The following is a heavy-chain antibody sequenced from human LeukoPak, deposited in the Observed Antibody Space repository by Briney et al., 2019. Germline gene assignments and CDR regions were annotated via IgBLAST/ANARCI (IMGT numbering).Heavy chain of an antibody. CDR1: GGSISSYY. J-gene: IGHJ4*02. V-gene: IGHV4-4*07. CDR3: ARVSAATTYFDS. CDR2: IYTSGGT. D-gene: IGHD2-15*01. Sequence: SETLSLTCTVSGGSISSYYWSWIRQPAGKGLGWIGRIYTSGGTNYNPSLKSRVTMSVDTSKNQFSLKLSSVTAADTAVYYCARVSAATTYFDSWGQGTLVTVSS.